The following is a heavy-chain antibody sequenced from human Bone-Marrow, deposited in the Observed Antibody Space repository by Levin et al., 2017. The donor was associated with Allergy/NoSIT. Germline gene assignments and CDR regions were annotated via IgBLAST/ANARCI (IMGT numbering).Heavy chain of an antibody. CDR3: ATDAYNSDWDFLNGYSYFDY. J-gene: IGHJ4*02. V-gene: IGHV3-30*09. CDR1: GFTFSSYA. CDR2: ISSDGNNK. D-gene: IGHD6-19*01. Sequence: PGGSLRLSCAASGFTFSSYAMHWVRQAPGKGLEWVAVISSDGNNKSSAAFGKARFGNSRDNSKSPVYLQMNSLRSEDTAMYYCATDAYNSDWDFLNGYSYFDYWGQGTLVTVSS.